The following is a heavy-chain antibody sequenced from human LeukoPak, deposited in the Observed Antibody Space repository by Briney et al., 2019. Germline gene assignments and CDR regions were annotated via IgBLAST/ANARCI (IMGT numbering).Heavy chain of an antibody. CDR1: DDSLISSFYS. CDR2: IYASGSS. V-gene: IGHV4-39*01. J-gene: IGHJ1*01. Sequence: EPSETLSLTCTVSDDSLISSFYSWGWVRQPPGKGLEWIAAIYASGSSYYNPSLESRVTISVDTSKKQFSLKVKSVTAADTAVYYCARLGGSYFLQHWGQGTLVTVSS. D-gene: IGHD1-26*01. CDR3: ARLGGSYFLQH.